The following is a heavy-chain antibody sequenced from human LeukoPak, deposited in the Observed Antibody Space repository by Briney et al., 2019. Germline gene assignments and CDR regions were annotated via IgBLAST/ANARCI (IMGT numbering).Heavy chain of an antibody. CDR2: IYTSGST. Sequence: SETLSLTCTVSGGSISSGAYYWSWIRQPAGKGLEWIGRIYTSGSTNYNPSLKSRVTISVDTSKSQFSLKLSSVTAADTAVYYCASGIAADLYWGQGTLVTVSS. J-gene: IGHJ4*02. CDR1: GGSISSGAYY. D-gene: IGHD6-13*01. V-gene: IGHV4-61*02. CDR3: ASGIAADLY.